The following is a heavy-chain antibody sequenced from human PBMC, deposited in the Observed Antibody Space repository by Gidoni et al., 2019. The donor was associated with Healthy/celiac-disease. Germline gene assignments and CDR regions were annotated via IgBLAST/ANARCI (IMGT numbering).Heavy chain of an antibody. CDR1: GLTFSSYA. D-gene: IGHD4-17*01. V-gene: IGHV3-30-3*01. J-gene: IGHJ5*02. Sequence: QVQLVESGGGVVQPGRSLRLSCAASGLTFSSYAMHWVRQAPGKGLEWVAVISYDGSNKYYADSVKGRFTISRDNSKNTLYLQMNSLRAEDTAVYYCARVKAVTTPANILDPWGQGTLVTVSS. CDR2: ISYDGSNK. CDR3: ARVKAVTTPANILDP.